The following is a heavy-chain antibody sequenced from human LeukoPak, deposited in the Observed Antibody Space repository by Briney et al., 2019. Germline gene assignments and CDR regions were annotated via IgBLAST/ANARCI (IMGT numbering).Heavy chain of an antibody. CDR1: GYTFTSYY. CDR2: INPSGGST. CDR3: ASGSFDLVMDYYYMDV. D-gene: IGHD3-9*01. V-gene: IGHV1-46*01. J-gene: IGHJ6*03. Sequence: ASVKVSCKASGYTFTSYYMHWVRQAPGQGLEWMGIINPSGGSTSYAQKFQGRVTMTRDMSTSTVYMELSSLRSEDTAVYYCASGSFDLVMDYYYMDVWGKGTTVTVSS.